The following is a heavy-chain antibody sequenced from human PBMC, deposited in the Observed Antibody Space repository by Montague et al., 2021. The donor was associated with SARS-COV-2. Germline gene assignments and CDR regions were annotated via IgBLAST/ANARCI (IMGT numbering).Heavy chain of an antibody. D-gene: IGHD3-22*01. Sequence: SETLSLTCVVSGDSISTDNWWTWVRLPPGKGLEWVGEIYYTGSTYYSPSLKSRVTISVDTSKNQFSLKLSSVIAADTAVYYCARFPTSYYYDSKAAPATPDAFDIWGQGTMVTVSS. V-gene: IGHV4-4*02. CDR2: IYYTGST. CDR1: GDSISTDNW. CDR3: ARFPTSYYYDSKAAPATPDAFDI. J-gene: IGHJ3*02.